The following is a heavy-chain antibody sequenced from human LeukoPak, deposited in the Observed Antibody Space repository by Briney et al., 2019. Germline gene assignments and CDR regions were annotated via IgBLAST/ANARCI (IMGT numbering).Heavy chain of an antibody. CDR3: ARDSAAAGAGVDY. CDR2: IYYSGST. D-gene: IGHD6-13*01. CDR1: GGSISSYY. Sequence: PSETLSLTCTVSGGSISSYYWSWIRQPPGKGLEWIGYIYYSGSTNYSPSLKSRVTISVDTSKNQFSLKLSSVTAADTAVYYCARDSAAAGAGVDYWGQGTLVTVSS. J-gene: IGHJ4*02. V-gene: IGHV4-59*01.